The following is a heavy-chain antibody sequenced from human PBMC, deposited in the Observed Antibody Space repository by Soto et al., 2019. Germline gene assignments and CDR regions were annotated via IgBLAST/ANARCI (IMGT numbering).Heavy chain of an antibody. J-gene: IGHJ6*04. CDR1: GFTFNSYA. CDR2: ISGSGGST. V-gene: IGHV3-23*01. D-gene: IGHD6-13*01. Sequence: GGSLRLSCAASGFTFNSYALSWVRPAPGKGLGWVSAISGSGGSTYYADSVKGRFTISRDNSKNTLYLQMNSLRAEDTAVYYCAKDRSHRPSSDVWGKGTTVTVSS. CDR3: AKDRSHRPSSDV.